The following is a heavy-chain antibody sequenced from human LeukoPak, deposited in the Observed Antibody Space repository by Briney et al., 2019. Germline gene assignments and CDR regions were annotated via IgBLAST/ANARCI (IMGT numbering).Heavy chain of an antibody. D-gene: IGHD6-6*01. CDR2: ISSGGGTI. V-gene: IGHV3-23*01. CDR3: AKVMGSSSFTAYFAF. CDR1: GFTFSSYA. Sequence: GGSLRLSCAASGFTFSSYAINWVRQAAGKGLEWVSAISSGGGTIYYAASVKGRFTISRDNSKNTLYLQMNSLRAEDTAVYYCAKVMGSSSFTAYFAFWGQGTLVTVS. J-gene: IGHJ4*02.